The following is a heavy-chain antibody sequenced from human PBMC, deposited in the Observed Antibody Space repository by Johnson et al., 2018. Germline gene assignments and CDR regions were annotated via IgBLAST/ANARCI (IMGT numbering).Heavy chain of an antibody. J-gene: IGHJ6*03. CDR1: GFTFDDYA. D-gene: IGHD6-19*01. CDR2: ISWDGGST. Sequence: VQLVESGGVVVQPGGSLRLSCAASGFTFDDYAMHWVRQAPGKGLEWVSLISWDGGSTYYADSVKGRFTISRDNSKNSLYLQMNSRRAEDTALYYCAKDTKIAVAGYYYYYMDVWGKGTTVTVSS. V-gene: IGHV3-43D*03. CDR3: AKDTKIAVAGYYYYYMDV.